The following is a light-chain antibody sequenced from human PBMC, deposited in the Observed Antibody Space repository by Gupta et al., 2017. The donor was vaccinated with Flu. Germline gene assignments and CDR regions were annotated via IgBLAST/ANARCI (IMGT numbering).Light chain of an antibody. J-gene: IGLJ3*02. CDR3: MVCPSNSV. Sequence: QPVVTQPPSSSASPGEAASLTCTFPIDINVGDYNVYWYQQKPGSPPRYLLYYDADSHKGHASGVPSRVSGTKDASANTARLVGYGVDSEYESYYYCMVCPSNSVFGGGTKLTVL. V-gene: IGLV5-37*01. CDR2: YDADSHK. CDR1: IDINVGDYN.